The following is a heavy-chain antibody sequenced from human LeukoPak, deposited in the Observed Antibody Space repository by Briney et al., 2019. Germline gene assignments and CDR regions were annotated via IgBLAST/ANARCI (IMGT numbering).Heavy chain of an antibody. CDR3: VKRDSFASGSYDY. J-gene: IGHJ4*02. Sequence: GGSLRLSCSASGFTFSSYAMHWVRRAPGKGLEYVSAISNNGVNTYYADSVKGRFTISRDNSKNTLFLQMSSLRAEDTAVYYCVKRDSFASGSYDYLGQGTLVTVSS. V-gene: IGHV3-64D*06. CDR2: ISNNGVNT. D-gene: IGHD3-10*01. CDR1: GFTFSSYA.